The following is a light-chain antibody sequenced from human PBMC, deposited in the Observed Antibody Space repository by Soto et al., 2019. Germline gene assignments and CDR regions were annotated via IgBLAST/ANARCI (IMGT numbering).Light chain of an antibody. CDR1: QPISNW. Sequence: IPMSPSPSTLSSSIRGRVTIPFRASQPISNWLAWYQQKPGKAPKLLIYKASTLESGVPSRFSGSESGTEFTLTISSLLPDDFGTYDCQLYSSYSPWTLGQGTK. J-gene: IGKJ1*01. CDR2: KAS. V-gene: IGKV1-5*03. CDR3: QLYSSYSPWT.